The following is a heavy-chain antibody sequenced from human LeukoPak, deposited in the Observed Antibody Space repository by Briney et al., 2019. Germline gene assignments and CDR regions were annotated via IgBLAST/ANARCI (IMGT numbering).Heavy chain of an antibody. D-gene: IGHD6-25*01. CDR1: GDSISTGAYY. CDR3: AMNKAASDLSE. J-gene: IGHJ4*02. CDR2: VYYSGTT. V-gene: IGHV4-39*02. Sequence: SETLSLTCTVSGDSISTGAYYWGLIRQPPGKGPELIGSVYYSGTTYYNPSLMSRVTISVDTSKDHFSLQLTSVTAADTAVYYCAMNKAASDLSEWGQGTLVTVSS.